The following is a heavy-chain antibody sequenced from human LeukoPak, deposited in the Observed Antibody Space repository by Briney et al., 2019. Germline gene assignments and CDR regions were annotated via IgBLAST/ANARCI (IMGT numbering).Heavy chain of an antibody. Sequence: GGSLRLSCAASEFTFSSYWMHWVRQVPGKGPVWVSRIYSDGSIITYTDSVKGRFTISRDNAKNTLYLHMNSLRAEDTAVYYCARAPPSNGYAYHFDIWGQGTMVTVSS. CDR3: ARAPPSNGYAYHFDI. CDR2: IYSDGSII. V-gene: IGHV3-74*03. CDR1: EFTFSSYW. J-gene: IGHJ3*02. D-gene: IGHD5-18*01.